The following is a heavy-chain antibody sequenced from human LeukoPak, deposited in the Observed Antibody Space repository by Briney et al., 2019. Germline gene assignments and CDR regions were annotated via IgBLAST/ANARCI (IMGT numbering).Heavy chain of an antibody. CDR3: AKNPVA. J-gene: IGHJ4*02. CDR2: ISGSGDST. CDR1: GLTFSSYL. V-gene: IGHV3-23*01. Sequence: GGSLRLSCAASGLTFSSYLMNWVRQAPGKGLEWVSAISGSGDSTYYADFVKGRFTISRDNSKNTLYLQMNSLRADGTAVYYCAKNPVAWGQGTLVTVSS. D-gene: IGHD4-23*01.